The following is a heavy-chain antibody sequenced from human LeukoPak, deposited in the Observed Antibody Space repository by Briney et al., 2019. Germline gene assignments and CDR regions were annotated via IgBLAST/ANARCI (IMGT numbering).Heavy chain of an antibody. CDR1: GFTFSSYA. CDR3: AKSGLNRFDY. Sequence: GGSLRLSCAASGFTFSSYAMHWVRQAPGKGLEWVAVISYDGSNKYYADSVKGRFTISRDNSKNTLYLQMNSLRAEDTAVYFCAKSGLNRFDYWGQGTLVTVSS. V-gene: IGHV3-30*04. J-gene: IGHJ4*02. CDR2: ISYDGSNK. D-gene: IGHD2-15*01.